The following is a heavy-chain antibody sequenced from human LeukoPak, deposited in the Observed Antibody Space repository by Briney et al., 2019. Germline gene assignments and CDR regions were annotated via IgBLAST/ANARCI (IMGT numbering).Heavy chain of an antibody. J-gene: IGHJ5*02. D-gene: IGHD3-10*01. CDR2: IRSKPYDYAT. Sequence: GGSLKLSCAASGFTFSASPIHWVRQASDKGLEWVGRIRSKPYDYATAFAESVKGRFTISRDDSENTAYLEMNSLKTEDTAVYYCARGGPDGSYDWFDPWGQGTLVTVSS. CDR3: ARGGPDGSYDWFDP. CDR1: GFTFSASP. V-gene: IGHV3-73*01.